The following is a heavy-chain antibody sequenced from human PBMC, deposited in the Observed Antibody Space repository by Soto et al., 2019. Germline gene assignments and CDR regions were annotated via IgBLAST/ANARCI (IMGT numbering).Heavy chain of an antibody. V-gene: IGHV3-23*01. CDR2: SSATGAGT. D-gene: IGHD1-7*01. Sequence: GGSLRLSCAASGFTFSSYGMTRVRQAPGKGLEWVSFSSATGAGTYYAGSVKGRFTISRDNSKNTLYLQMTSLRADDTAVYYCAKDRRAGGNYGFYSDFWGQGALVTVSS. CDR1: GFTFSSYG. J-gene: IGHJ4*02. CDR3: AKDRRAGGNYGFYSDF.